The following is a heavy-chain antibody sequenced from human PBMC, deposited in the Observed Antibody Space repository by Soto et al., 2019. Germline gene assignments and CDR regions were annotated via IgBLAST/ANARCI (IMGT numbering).Heavy chain of an antibody. V-gene: IGHV3-30*03. Sequence: GGSLRLSCAASGFTFSSYGMHWVRQAPGKGLEWVAVISYDGSNKYYADSVKGRFTISRDNSKNTLYLQMNSLRAEDTAVYYCASSSSKQGDEYFQHWGQGTLVTVSS. CDR1: GFTFSSYG. CDR3: ASSSSKQGDEYFQH. D-gene: IGHD6-13*01. CDR2: ISYDGSNK. J-gene: IGHJ1*01.